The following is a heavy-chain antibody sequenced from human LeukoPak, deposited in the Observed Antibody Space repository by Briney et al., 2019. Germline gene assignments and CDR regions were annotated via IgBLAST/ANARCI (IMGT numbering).Heavy chain of an antibody. CDR2: IYYSGST. Sequence: SETLSLTCTVSGGSISSSSYYWGWIRQPPGKGLEWIGSIYYSGSTYYNPSLKSRVTISVDTSKNQFSLKLSSVTAADTAVYYCAGFTDYDSSGYYYWGQGTLVTVSS. CDR1: GGSISSSSYY. V-gene: IGHV4-39*01. J-gene: IGHJ4*02. CDR3: AGFTDYDSSGYYY. D-gene: IGHD3-22*01.